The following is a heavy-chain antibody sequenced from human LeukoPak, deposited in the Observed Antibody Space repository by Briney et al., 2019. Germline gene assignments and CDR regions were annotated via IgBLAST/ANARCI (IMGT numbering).Heavy chain of an antibody. J-gene: IGHJ4*02. CDR2: ISGSGRTT. Sequence: PGGSLRLSCAASGFTFTNYAMSWVRQTPGKGLEWVSAISGSGRTTYYADSVKGRFTISRDNSKNTLYLQMNSLRAEDTAVYYCARAGGYCSGGSCYYFDYWGQGTLVTVSS. V-gene: IGHV3-23*01. CDR3: ARAGGYCSGGSCYYFDY. D-gene: IGHD2-15*01. CDR1: GFTFTNYA.